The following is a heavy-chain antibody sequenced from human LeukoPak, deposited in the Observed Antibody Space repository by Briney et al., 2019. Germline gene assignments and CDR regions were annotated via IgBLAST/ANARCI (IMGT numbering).Heavy chain of an antibody. J-gene: IGHJ6*02. Sequence: PGGSLRLSCAASGFTFSSYSMNWVRQAPGKGLEWVSSISSSSSYIYYADSVKGRFTISRDNAKNSLYLQMNSLRAEDTAVYYCARADSRAFYGMDVWGQGTTVTVSS. CDR2: ISSSSSYI. V-gene: IGHV3-21*01. CDR1: GFTFSSYS. CDR3: ARADSRAFYGMDV. D-gene: IGHD3-22*01.